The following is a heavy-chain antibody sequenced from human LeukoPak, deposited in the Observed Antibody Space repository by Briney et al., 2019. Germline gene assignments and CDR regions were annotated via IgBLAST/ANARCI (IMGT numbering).Heavy chain of an antibody. J-gene: IGHJ4*02. D-gene: IGHD2-2*01. Sequence: PGDSLKISCTGSGYSFSSYWIAWVRQMPGRGLEWMGAIYPGDSRTTYSQSFQGQVTVSVDKSIKTAHLQWNSLTASDTAIYYCARHLSSISSCPNYWGQGTLVTVFS. CDR1: GYSFSSYW. V-gene: IGHV5-51*01. CDR2: IYPGDSRT. CDR3: ARHLSSISSCPNY.